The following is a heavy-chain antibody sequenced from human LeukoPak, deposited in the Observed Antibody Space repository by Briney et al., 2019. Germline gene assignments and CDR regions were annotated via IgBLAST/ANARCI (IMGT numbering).Heavy chain of an antibody. CDR2: IYYSGST. CDR3: ARASRVEMATIAYYYYYMDV. D-gene: IGHD5-24*01. Sequence: PSETLSLTCTVSGGSISSYYWSWIRQPPGKGLEWIGYIYYSGSTNYNPSLKSRVTISVDTSKNQFSLKLSSVTAADTAVYYCARASRVEMATIAYYYYYMDVWGKGTTVTVSS. J-gene: IGHJ6*03. CDR1: GGSISSYY. V-gene: IGHV4-59*01.